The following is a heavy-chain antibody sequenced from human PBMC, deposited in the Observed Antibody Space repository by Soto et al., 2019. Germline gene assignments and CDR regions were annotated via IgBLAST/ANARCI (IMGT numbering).Heavy chain of an antibody. J-gene: IGHJ6*03. CDR3: ARGITMVRGVIHYYMDV. D-gene: IGHD3-10*01. Sequence: ASVKVSCKASGYTFTSYAMHWVRQAPGQRLEWMGWINAGNGNTKYSQKFQGRVTITRDTSASTAYMELSSLRSEDTAVYYCARGITMVRGVIHYYMDVWGKGTTVTSP. V-gene: IGHV1-3*01. CDR2: INAGNGNT. CDR1: GYTFTSYA.